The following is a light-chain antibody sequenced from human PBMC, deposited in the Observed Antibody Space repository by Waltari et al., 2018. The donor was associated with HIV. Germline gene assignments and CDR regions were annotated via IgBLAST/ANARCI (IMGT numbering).Light chain of an antibody. Sequence: QSALTLPASVSGSPGPSITIPCTGTSNDVGAYDHASWYQQSPGKVPKLLMYDVYTRPARVSSLFAGSKAGNTAFLTISGLRAEDEADYYCASCTSGRHNVFGSGTKVTVL. V-gene: IGLV2-14*01. CDR2: DVY. CDR1: SNDVGAYDH. CDR3: ASCTSGRHNV. J-gene: IGLJ1*01.